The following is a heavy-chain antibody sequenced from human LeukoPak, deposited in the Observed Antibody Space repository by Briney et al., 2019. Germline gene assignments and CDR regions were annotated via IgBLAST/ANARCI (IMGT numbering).Heavy chain of an antibody. D-gene: IGHD2-15*01. CDR2: ISSSSSYI. Sequence: GGSLRLSCAASGFTFSSYSINWFRQAPGKGLEWVSSISSSSSYIYYADSVKGRFTISRDNAKNSLYLQMNSLRAEDTAVYYCVSPPEHEAVAATPGYWGQGTLVTVSS. V-gene: IGHV3-21*01. CDR1: GFTFSSYS. CDR3: VSPPEHEAVAATPGY. J-gene: IGHJ4*02.